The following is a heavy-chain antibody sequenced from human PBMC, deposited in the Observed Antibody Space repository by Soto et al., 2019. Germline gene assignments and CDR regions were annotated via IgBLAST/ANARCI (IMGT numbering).Heavy chain of an antibody. D-gene: IGHD1-26*01. CDR2: IYYSGST. J-gene: IGHJ4*02. V-gene: IGHV4-30-4*01. CDR1: GGSISSGDYY. CDR3: ARGAYYGAPIY. Sequence: QVQLQESGPGLVKPSQTLSLTCTVSGGSISSGDYYWSWIRQPPGKGLEWIGYIYYSGSTYYNPSLKSXATXSXVTSKNQFSLKLSSVTAADTAVYYCARGAYYGAPIYWGQGTLVTVSS.